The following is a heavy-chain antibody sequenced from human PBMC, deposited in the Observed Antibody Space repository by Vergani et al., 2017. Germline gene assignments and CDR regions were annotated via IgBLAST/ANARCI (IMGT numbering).Heavy chain of an antibody. Sequence: QVQLVQSGAEVKKPGASVKVSCKASGYTFTSYAMHWVRQAPGQRLEWMGWINAGNGNTKYSQKFQGRVTITRDTSASTAYMELSSLRSEDTAVYYCARDGFYDYVWGSDRLRGGYYFDYWGQGTLVTVSS. CDR1: GYTFTSYA. D-gene: IGHD3-16*02. CDR3: ARDGFYDYVWGSDRLRGGYYFDY. J-gene: IGHJ4*02. V-gene: IGHV1-3*01. CDR2: INAGNGNT.